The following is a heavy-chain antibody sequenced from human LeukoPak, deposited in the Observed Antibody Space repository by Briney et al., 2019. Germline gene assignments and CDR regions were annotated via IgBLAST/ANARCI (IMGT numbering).Heavy chain of an antibody. J-gene: IGHJ3*02. CDR3: ARVSLMAAAGTVAFDI. CDR2: TYYRSKWYN. Sequence: HSQTLSLTCAISGDSVSSNSAAWNWIRQSPSRGLEWLGRTYYRSKWYNDYAVSVKSRITINPDTSKNQFSLQLNSVTPEDTAVYYCARVSLMAAAGTVAFDIWGQGTMVTVSS. D-gene: IGHD6-13*01. CDR1: GDSVSSNSAA. V-gene: IGHV6-1*01.